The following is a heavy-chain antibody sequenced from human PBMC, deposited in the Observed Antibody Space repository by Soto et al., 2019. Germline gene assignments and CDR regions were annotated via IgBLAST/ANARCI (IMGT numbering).Heavy chain of an antibody. D-gene: IGHD1-26*01. CDR2: IIPIFGTA. CDR3: ASYYDRRARMDV. CDR1: GGTFSSYA. Sequence: QVQLVQSGAEVKKPGSSVKVSCKASGGTFSSYAISWVRQAPXXGXASMGGIIPIFGTANYAQKFQGRVTITADESTSTAYMELSSLRSEDTAVYYCASYYDRRARMDVWGQGTTVTVSS. J-gene: IGHJ6*02. V-gene: IGHV1-69*01.